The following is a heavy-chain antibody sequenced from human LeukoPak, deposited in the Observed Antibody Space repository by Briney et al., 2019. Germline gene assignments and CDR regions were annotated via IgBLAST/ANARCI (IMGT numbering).Heavy chain of an antibody. D-gene: IGHD3-10*01. CDR3: ARAPKDGSGSYAFDY. CDR2: INPNSGGT. Sequence: ASVKVSCKASGYTFTGYYMHWVRQAPGQGLEWMGWINPNSGGTNYAQKFQGRVTMTRDTSISTAYMELSRLRSDDTAVYYCARAPKDGSGSYAFDYWGQGTLVTVSS. J-gene: IGHJ4*02. V-gene: IGHV1-2*02. CDR1: GYTFTGYY.